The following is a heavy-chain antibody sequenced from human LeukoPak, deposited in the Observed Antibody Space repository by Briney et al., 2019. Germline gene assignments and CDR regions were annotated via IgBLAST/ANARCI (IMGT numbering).Heavy chain of an antibody. Sequence: VQLQESVPGLVKPSETLSLTCTVSAGSIRSDYWNWVRRTAGQGLEWIGLIYTSGSTNFHPSLTSRVTMSVDTSKNQFSLKLSSVTAADTAVYYCARGGVVTQPGYFQHWGQGTLVTVSS. CDR1: AGSIRSDY. V-gene: IGHV4-4*07. CDR3: ARGGVVTQPGYFQH. D-gene: IGHD3-3*01. J-gene: IGHJ1*01. CDR2: IYTSGST.